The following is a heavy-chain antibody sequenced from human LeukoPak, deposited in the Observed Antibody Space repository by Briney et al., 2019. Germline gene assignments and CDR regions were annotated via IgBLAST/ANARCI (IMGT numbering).Heavy chain of an antibody. V-gene: IGHV3-21*01. CDR2: ISCSSTYI. CDR1: GFTFSTYS. Sequence: GGSLRLSCAASGFTFSTYSINWVRQAPGKGLEWVSSISCSSTYIYYADSVKGRFTISRDNAKNSLYLQMNSLRAEDTAVYYCARVPYDFWSGYFDYWGQGTLVTVSS. CDR3: ARVPYDFWSGYFDY. J-gene: IGHJ4*02. D-gene: IGHD3-3*01.